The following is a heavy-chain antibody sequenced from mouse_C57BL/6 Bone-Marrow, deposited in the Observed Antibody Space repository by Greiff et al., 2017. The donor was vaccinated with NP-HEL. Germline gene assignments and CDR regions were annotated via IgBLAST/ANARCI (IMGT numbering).Heavy chain of an antibody. CDR2: IHPNSGST. V-gene: IGHV1-64*01. CDR3: ARGLLWLRRRDYYAMDY. Sequence: QVQLQQPGAELVKPGASVKLSCKASGYTFTSYWMHWVKQRPGQGLEWIGMIHPNSGSTNYNEKFKSKATLTVAKSSSTAYMHLSSLTSEDSAVYYCARGLLWLRRRDYYAMDYWGQGTSVTVSS. J-gene: IGHJ4*01. D-gene: IGHD2-2*01. CDR1: GYTFTSYW.